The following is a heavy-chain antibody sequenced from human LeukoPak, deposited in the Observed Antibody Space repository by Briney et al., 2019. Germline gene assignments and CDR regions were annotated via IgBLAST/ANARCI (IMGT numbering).Heavy chain of an antibody. CDR1: GGSISSYY. D-gene: IGHD3-3*01. CDR2: TYYSGST. V-gene: IGHV4-59*01. J-gene: IGHJ3*02. CDR3: ARGYDFWSGYEAFDI. Sequence: PSETLSLTCTVSGGSISSYYWSWIRQPPGKGLEWIGYTYYSGSTNYNPSLKSRVTISVDTSKNQFSLKLSSVTAADTAVYYCARGYDFWSGYEAFDIWGQGTMVTVSS.